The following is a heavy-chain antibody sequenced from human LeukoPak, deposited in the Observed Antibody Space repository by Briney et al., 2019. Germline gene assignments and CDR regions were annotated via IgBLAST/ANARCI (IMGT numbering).Heavy chain of an antibody. CDR2: IYYSGST. CDR1: GGSISSYY. CDR3: ASQYSSSWSYGMDV. D-gene: IGHD6-13*01. J-gene: IGHJ6*02. V-gene: IGHV4-59*01. Sequence: SETLSLTRTVSGGSISSYYWNWIRQPPGKGLEWIGYIYYSGSTNYNPSLKSRVTISVDTSKNQFSLKLSSVTAADTAVYYCASQYSSSWSYGMDVWGQGTTVTVSS.